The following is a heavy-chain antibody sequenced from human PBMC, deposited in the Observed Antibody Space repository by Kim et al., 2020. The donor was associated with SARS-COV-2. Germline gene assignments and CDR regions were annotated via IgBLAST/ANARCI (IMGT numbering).Heavy chain of an antibody. CDR3: ARGSGWYVVWFDP. CDR1: GASISSYY. D-gene: IGHD6-19*01. V-gene: IGHV4-59*13. J-gene: IGHJ5*02. Sequence: SETLSLTCTVSGASISSYYWSWIRQPPGKGLEWIGYMYSTGSTNYNLSLKSRVTISADTSKNQFSLKLTSVTAADTAVYYCARGSGWYVVWFDPWGPGTLVTVSS. CDR2: MYSTGST.